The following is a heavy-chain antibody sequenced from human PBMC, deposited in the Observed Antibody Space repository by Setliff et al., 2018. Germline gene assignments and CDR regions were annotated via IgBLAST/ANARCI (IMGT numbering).Heavy chain of an antibody. CDR3: LRLVRYCTKIACQATSGDEV. J-gene: IGHJ4*02. CDR2: ITAGNGDT. Sequence: ASVKVSCKASGYTSTTNALHWVRQAPGQSLEWMGWITAGNGDTKYSQKFQGRVTTTRDTSASTFYMELSSLRSEDTALYYCLRLVRYCTKIACQATSGDEVWGLGTLVTVSS. D-gene: IGHD2-8*01. CDR1: GYTSTTNA. V-gene: IGHV1-3*01.